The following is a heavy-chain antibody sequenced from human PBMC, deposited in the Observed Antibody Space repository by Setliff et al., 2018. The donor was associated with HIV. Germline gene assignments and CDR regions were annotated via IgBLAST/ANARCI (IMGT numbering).Heavy chain of an antibody. D-gene: IGHD3-10*01. CDR3: ARQPYDSRSFGWFDP. Sequence: PSETLSLTCDVSGGSISDFYWGWIRQSPRWGLEWIGWSYDSGATKYNPSLKSRATISLETSKMQFSLKLNSVSAADTAVYYCARQPYDSRSFGWFDPWGQGPLVTVSS. CDR2: SYDSGAT. CDR1: GGSISDFY. V-gene: IGHV4-59*08. J-gene: IGHJ5*02.